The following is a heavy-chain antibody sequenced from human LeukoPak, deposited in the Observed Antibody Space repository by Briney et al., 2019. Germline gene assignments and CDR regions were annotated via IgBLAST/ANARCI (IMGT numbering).Heavy chain of an antibody. V-gene: IGHV1-8*01. CDR1: GYTFTNYD. J-gene: IGHJ5*02. CDR2: MNPNSGNT. CDR3: ARDIAGATKGGWFDT. D-gene: IGHD1-26*01. Sequence: ASVKVSCKASGYTFTNYDINWVRQATGQGLEWMGWMNPNSGNTGYAQKFQGRVTMTRNTSISTAYMELSSLRSENTALYYCARDIAGATKGGWFDTWGQGTPVTVSS.